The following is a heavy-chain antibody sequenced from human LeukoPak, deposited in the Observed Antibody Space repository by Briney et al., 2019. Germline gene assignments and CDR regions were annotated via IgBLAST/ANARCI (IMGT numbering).Heavy chain of an antibody. CDR2: IYHSGST. CDR3: ARHRYSSSWTHPYYFDY. V-gene: IGHV4-30-2*01. D-gene: IGHD6-13*01. CDR1: GGSISSGGYS. Sequence: KSSETLSLTCAVSGGSISSGGYSWNWIRQPPGKGLEWIGYIYHSGSTYYNASLKSRVTISVDRSKNQFSLKVNSVTAADTAVYYCARHRYSSSWTHPYYFDYWGQGTLVTVSS. J-gene: IGHJ4*02.